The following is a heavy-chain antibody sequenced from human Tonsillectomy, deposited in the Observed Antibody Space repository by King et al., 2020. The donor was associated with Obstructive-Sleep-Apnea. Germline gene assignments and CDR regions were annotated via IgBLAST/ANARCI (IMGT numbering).Heavy chain of an antibody. V-gene: IGHV5-10-1*01. CDR1: GYSFSSQR. D-gene: IGHD2-21*01. J-gene: IGHJ4*02. CDR2: IDPSDSYT. Sequence: QLVQSGTAVRKPGESVRISCKASGYSFSSQRITWVRQMPGKGLEWMGRIDPSDSYTDYNPSFQGHVTISTDKSINTAFVQLSSLKASDTAMYYCSTGDSLGFWGQGTLVSVSS. CDR3: STGDSLGF.